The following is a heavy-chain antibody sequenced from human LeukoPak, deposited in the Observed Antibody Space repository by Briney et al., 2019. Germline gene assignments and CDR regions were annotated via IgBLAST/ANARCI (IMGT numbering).Heavy chain of an antibody. CDR2: IYHSGST. D-gene: IGHD6-13*01. CDR1: KGRISVGYW. V-gene: IGHV4-4*02. CDR3: ARGLVAAGTDY. Sequence: LPINRADSKGRISVGYWKSVVRQGPRMVLKWIGQIYHSGSTNYNPSLKSRVTISVEKSKNQFSLNLTSVTAADTAVYYCARGLVAAGTDYWGQGTLVTVSS. J-gene: IGHJ4*02.